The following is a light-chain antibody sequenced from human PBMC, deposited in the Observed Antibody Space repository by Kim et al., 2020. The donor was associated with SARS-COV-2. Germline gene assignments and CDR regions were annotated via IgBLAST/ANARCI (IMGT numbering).Light chain of an antibody. Sequence: IVMTQSPATLSVSPGERATLSCRASQNVNSNLAWYQQKPGQAPRLLIYGASTRATGIPGRFSGSGSGTEFTLTISSLQSEDFAVYYCQHYNNWPPYTFGQGTKLEI. CDR3: QHYNNWPPYT. J-gene: IGKJ2*01. CDR2: GAS. V-gene: IGKV3-15*01. CDR1: QNVNSN.